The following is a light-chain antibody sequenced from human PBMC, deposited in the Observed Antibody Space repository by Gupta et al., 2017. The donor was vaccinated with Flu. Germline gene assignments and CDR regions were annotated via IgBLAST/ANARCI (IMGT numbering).Light chain of an antibody. Sequence: DVVITQSPLSLPVTLGQPASISCRSSQSLVYSDGSIYLVSHRESGVPDKFSGSGSGTEFTLKISRVEAEDVGVYFCMQGAHGPWAFGQGTKVEIK. CDR3: MQGAHGPWA. CDR1: QSLVYSDGS. CDR2: LVS. J-gene: IGKJ1*01. V-gene: IGKV2-30*01.